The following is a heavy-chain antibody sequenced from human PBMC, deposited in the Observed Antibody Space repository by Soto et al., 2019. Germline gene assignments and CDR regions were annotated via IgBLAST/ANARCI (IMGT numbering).Heavy chain of an antibody. J-gene: IGHJ4*02. CDR1: GYTFTASA. D-gene: IGHD2-2*01. CDR3: AGASWVTSRRFAQ. V-gene: IGHV1-3*04. Sequence: QVQLVQSGAEVKIPGASLKVSCKASGYTFTASAMHWVRQAPGQRPEWMGWIDTGNGNTEYSQKFQGRVIITRDTFASTVYMDLISLRSEDTAVYYCAGASWVTSRRFAQWGQGTLVTVSS. CDR2: IDTGNGNT.